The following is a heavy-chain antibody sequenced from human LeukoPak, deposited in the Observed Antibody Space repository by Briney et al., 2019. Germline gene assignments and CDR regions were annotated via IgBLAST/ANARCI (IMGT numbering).Heavy chain of an antibody. CDR3: ARGIVVVVGASDHFDY. D-gene: IGHD2-15*01. CDR1: GFTFSTYW. J-gene: IGHJ4*02. Sequence: GSLRLSCVASGFTFSTYWMNWVRQAPGKGLERVGTISPDGSDKYYVDSVKGRFTISRDNAKTSLYLQINSLRADDTALYFCARGIVVVVGASDHFDYWGQGTLITVSS. CDR2: ISPDGSDK. V-gene: IGHV3-7*01.